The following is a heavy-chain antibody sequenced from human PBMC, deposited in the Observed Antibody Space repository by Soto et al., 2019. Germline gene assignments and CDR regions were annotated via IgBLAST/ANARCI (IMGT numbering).Heavy chain of an antibody. J-gene: IGHJ4*02. D-gene: IGHD2-2*01. V-gene: IGHV1-46*01. CDR1: GYTFTSYY. CDR3: ARYDAVVPAANDCVY. Sequence: GASVKVSCKASGYTFTSYYMHWVRQAPGQGLEWMGIINPSGGSTSYAQKFQGRVTMTTDTSTSTAYMELRSLRSEDTAVYYCARYDAVVPAANDCVYWGQGTLVTVSS. CDR2: INPSGGST.